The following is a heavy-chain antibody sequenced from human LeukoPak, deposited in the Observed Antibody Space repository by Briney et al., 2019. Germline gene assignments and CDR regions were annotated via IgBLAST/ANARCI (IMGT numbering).Heavy chain of an antibody. CDR1: GFTFSSYT. Sequence: GGSLRLSCAASGFTFSSYTMAWVRQAPGKGLDWISDIDHTGDRTYYRDSVKGQFTISRDNSKNTLYLQMNSLRVEDTATYYCAKAGSISWYDHWGQGTLVTVS. J-gene: IGHJ5*02. CDR3: AKAGSISWYDH. CDR2: IDHTGDRT. D-gene: IGHD6-13*01. V-gene: IGHV3-23*01.